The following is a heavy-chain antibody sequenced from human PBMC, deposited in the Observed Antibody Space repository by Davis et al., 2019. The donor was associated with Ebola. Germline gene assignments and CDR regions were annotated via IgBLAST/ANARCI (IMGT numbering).Heavy chain of an antibody. V-gene: IGHV3-73*01. Sequence: PGGSLRLSCAASGFTFSGSAMHWVRQASGKGLEWVGRIRSKANSYATAYAASVKGRFTISRDDSKNTAYLQMNSLKTEDTAVYYCARGVPWSGFSIVYWGQGTLVTVSS. J-gene: IGHJ4*02. CDR1: GFTFSGSA. CDR2: IRSKANSYAT. D-gene: IGHD3-3*01. CDR3: ARGVPWSGFSIVY.